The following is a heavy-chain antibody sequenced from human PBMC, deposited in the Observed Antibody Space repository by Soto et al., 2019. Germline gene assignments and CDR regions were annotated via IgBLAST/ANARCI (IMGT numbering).Heavy chain of an antibody. V-gene: IGHV1-69*06. CDR3: ACQWLRSPQSRYYDYGMDV. D-gene: IGHD5-12*01. CDR2: IIPIFGTA. J-gene: IGHJ6*02. Sequence: SVKVSCKASGGTFSSYAISWVRQAPGHGLEWMGGIIPIFGTANYAQKFQGRVTITADKSTSTAYMELSSLISEDTAVYHCACQWLRSPQSRYYDYGMDVWGQGTTVTVSS. CDR1: GGTFSSYA.